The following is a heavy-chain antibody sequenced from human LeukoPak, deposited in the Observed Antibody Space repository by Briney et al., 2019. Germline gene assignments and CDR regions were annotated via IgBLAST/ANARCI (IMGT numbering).Heavy chain of an antibody. CDR2: IKPKTDGGTT. D-gene: IGHD2-21*01. CDR3: ITPLPYSAQ. CDR1: GFTFSNAY. Sequence: GGSLRLSCAASGFTFSNAYMNWVRQAPGKGLEWVGRIKPKTDGGTTEYAAPVKDRFSISRDDSKSMMYLQMNSLKTEDTAVYYCITPLPYSAQGGQGTLVTVSS. J-gene: IGHJ4*02. V-gene: IGHV3-15*07.